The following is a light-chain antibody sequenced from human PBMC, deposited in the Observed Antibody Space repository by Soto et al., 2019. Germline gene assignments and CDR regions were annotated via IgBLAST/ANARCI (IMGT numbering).Light chain of an antibody. Sequence: EIVSTQSPGTLSLSPGERATLSCRASQSVSNNYLAWYQQKPGQAPSPLIYGASNRATAIPDRFTGRGSGADFTVNNCRLEREDFPVYYCQRYGSSGTFGQGTKVDIK. J-gene: IGKJ1*01. CDR3: QRYGSSGT. V-gene: IGKV3-20*01. CDR1: QSVSNNY. CDR2: GAS.